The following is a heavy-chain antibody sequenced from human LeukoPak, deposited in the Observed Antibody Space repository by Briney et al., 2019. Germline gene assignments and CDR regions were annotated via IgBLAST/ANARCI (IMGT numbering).Heavy chain of an antibody. V-gene: IGHV1-2*02. CDR2: INPNSGGT. Sequence: EASVKVSCKASGYTFTGYYMHWVRQAPGQGLEWMGWINPNSGGTNYVQKFQGRVTMTRDTSISTAYMELSRLRSDDTAVYYCARDIGSGWYAAFDIWGQGTMVTVSS. D-gene: IGHD6-19*01. J-gene: IGHJ3*02. CDR3: ARDIGSGWYAAFDI. CDR1: GYTFTGYY.